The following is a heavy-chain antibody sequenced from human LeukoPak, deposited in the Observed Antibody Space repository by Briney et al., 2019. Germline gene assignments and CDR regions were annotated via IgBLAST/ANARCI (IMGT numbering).Heavy chain of an antibody. CDR2: VRPDGSEI. CDR3: ARVRGAGSEYFHH. V-gene: IGHV3-7*01. CDR1: GFTFSNYW. Sequence: GGSLRLSCAAYGFTFSNYWMSWVRQAPGKGLEWVANVRPDGSEIQCVDSMKGRFTVSRDNSENSLYLRMSSLRAEDTAVYYCARVRGAGSEYFHHWGQGTLVTVSS. J-gene: IGHJ1*01.